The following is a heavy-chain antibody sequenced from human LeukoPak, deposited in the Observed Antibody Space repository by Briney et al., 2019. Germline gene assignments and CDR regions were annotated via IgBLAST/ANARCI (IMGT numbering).Heavy chain of an antibody. CDR3: ARLRIMITFGVITSYYFDY. Sequence: PGGSLRLSCAASGFTFTSYGISWVRQAPGQGLEWMGWISAYNGNTNYAQKLQGRVTMTTDTSTSTAYMELRSLRSDDTAVYYCARLRIMITFGVITSYYFDYWGQGTLVTVSS. D-gene: IGHD3-16*01. CDR2: ISAYNGNT. J-gene: IGHJ4*02. CDR1: GFTFTSYG. V-gene: IGHV1-18*01.